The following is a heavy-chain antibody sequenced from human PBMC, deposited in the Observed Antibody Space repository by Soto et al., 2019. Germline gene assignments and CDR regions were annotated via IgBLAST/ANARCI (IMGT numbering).Heavy chain of an antibody. V-gene: IGHV4-39*01. Sequence: SETLSLTCTVSGDSIRSSNYYWGWIRQPPRKGLEWIGSIFYNGNTFYNPSLKSRITISVDTSKNQFSLKLSSVTAADTAVYYCARHSTGYYYSWFDPWGQGTLVTVSS. CDR3: ARHSTGYYYSWFDP. J-gene: IGHJ5*02. CDR2: IFYNGNT. CDR1: GDSIRSSNYY. D-gene: IGHD3-22*01.